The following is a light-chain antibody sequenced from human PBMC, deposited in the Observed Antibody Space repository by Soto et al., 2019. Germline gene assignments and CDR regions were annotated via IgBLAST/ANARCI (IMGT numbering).Light chain of an antibody. CDR1: QSVSSN. CDR2: AAS. V-gene: IGKV3-15*01. J-gene: IGKJ3*01. Sequence: EILMTQSPATLSVSPWDRATLSCRASQSVSSNLAWYQQKPGQAPRLLIYAASTRATGIPARFSGSGSGTEFTLTISSLQSEDFAVYYCQQYNCWLGTFGPGTKVDIK. CDR3: QQYNCWLGT.